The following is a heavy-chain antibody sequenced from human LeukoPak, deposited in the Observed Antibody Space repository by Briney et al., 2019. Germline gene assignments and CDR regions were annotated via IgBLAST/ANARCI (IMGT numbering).Heavy chain of an antibody. CDR1: GYSFIGYY. Sequence: GASVKVSCKASGYSFIGYYMHWVRQAPGQGLEWMGWINPNSGVTTYPQNVQGRVTMTRDTSISTAYMELSRLRSDDTAVYYCARALAEAADFDYWGQGTLVTVSS. V-gene: IGHV1-2*02. D-gene: IGHD6-19*01. CDR2: INPNSGVT. J-gene: IGHJ4*02. CDR3: ARALAEAADFDY.